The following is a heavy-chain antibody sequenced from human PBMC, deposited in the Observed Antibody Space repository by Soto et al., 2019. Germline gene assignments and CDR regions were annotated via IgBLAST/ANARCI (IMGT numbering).Heavy chain of an antibody. Sequence: EVQLLESGGGLVQPGGSLRLSCAASGFTFSSYAMSWVRQAPGKGLEWVSAISGSGGSTYYADSVKGRFTISRDNSKNTLYLQMNSLRAEDTAVYYCASGEWNRYYYGMDVWGQGTTVTVSS. CDR2: ISGSGGST. J-gene: IGHJ6*02. V-gene: IGHV3-23*01. CDR3: ASGEWNRYYYGMDV. CDR1: GFTFSSYA. D-gene: IGHD3-10*01.